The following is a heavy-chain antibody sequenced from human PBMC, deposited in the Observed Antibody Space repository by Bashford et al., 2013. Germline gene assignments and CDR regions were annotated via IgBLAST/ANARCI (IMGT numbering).Heavy chain of an antibody. D-gene: IGHD5-18*01. CDR3: ATDGPSVMVEFDY. CDR2: ISPDGGAT. Sequence: VASVKVSCKASGLTFSDYYLYWVRQAPGQGLEWVGWISPDGGATNYAQKFQGRVTMTRDKSISTAYMDLTSLKSDDTAVYYCATDGPSVMVEFDYWGQGTLVTVSS. J-gene: IGHJ4*02. V-gene: IGHV1-2*02. CDR1: GLTFSDYY.